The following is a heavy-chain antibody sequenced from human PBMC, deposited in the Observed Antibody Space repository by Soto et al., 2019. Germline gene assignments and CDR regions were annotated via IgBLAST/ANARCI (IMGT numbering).Heavy chain of an antibody. CDR3: ARPTRSYTIGGGSPYVHYGFDF. Sequence: GGSLRLSCAASGFTFSSYWMSWVRQAPGKGLEWVANIKQDGSEKYYVDSVKGRFTISRDNAKNSLYLQMNSLRAEDTAVDYCARPTRSYTIGGGSPYVHYGFDFWGQGTPVAVSS. CDR1: GFTFSSYW. V-gene: IGHV3-7*05. CDR2: IKQDGSEK. J-gene: IGHJ6*02. D-gene: IGHD2-8*01.